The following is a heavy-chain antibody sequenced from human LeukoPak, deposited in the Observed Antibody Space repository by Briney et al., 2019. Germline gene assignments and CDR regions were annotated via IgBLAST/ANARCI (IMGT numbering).Heavy chain of an antibody. CDR2: IRYDGSNK. J-gene: IGHJ4*02. CDR3: AKDLRPQNYDFWSGSSAPLDY. V-gene: IGHV3-30*02. D-gene: IGHD3-3*01. Sequence: PGRSLRLSCAASGFTFNSYGMNWVRQAPGKGLEWVAFIRYDGSNKYYADSVKGRFTISRDNSKNTLYLQMNSLRAEDTAVYYCAKDLRPQNYDFWSGSSAPLDYWGQGTLVTVSS. CDR1: GFTFNSYG.